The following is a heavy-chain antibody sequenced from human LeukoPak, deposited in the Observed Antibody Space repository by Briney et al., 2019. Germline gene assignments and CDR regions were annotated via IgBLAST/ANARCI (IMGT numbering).Heavy chain of an antibody. CDR1: GGSINSYY. CDR2: ISYSGST. CDR3: ARHGGFASPLGY. V-gene: IGHV4-59*08. J-gene: IGHJ4*02. D-gene: IGHD3-16*01. Sequence: SATLSLTCTVSGGSINSYYWSWIRQPPGKGLEWIGYISYSGSTSYNPSLKSRVTISVDTSKNQFSLKLTSVTAADTAVYYCARHGGFASPLGYWGQGTLVTVSS.